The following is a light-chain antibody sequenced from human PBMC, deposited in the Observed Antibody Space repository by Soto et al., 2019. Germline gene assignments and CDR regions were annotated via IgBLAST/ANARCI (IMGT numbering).Light chain of an antibody. CDR3: SSYTSSSTLV. CDR2: EVS. V-gene: IGLV2-14*01. J-gene: IGLJ1*01. CDR1: SSDVGSY. Sequence: QSVLTQPASVSGSPGQSITISCTGTSSDVGSYVSWYQQHPGKAPKLMIYEVSNRPSGVSNRFSGSKSGNTASLTISGLQAEDEADYYCSSYTSSSTLVFGTGTKLTVL.